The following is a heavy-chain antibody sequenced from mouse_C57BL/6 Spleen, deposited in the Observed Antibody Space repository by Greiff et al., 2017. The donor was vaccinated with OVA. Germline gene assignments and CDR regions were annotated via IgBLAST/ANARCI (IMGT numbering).Heavy chain of an antibody. D-gene: IGHD1-1*01. V-gene: IGHV1-19*01. CDR3: ARHYCGSAAMDY. J-gene: IGHJ4*01. CDR1: GYTFTDYY. Sequence: VQLQQSGPVLVKPGASVKMSCKASGYTFTDYYMNWVKQSHGKSLEWIGVINPYNGGTSYNQKFKGKATLTVDKSSSTAYMELHSLTSEDSAVYYCARHYCGSAAMDYWGQGTSVTVSS. CDR2: INPYNGGT.